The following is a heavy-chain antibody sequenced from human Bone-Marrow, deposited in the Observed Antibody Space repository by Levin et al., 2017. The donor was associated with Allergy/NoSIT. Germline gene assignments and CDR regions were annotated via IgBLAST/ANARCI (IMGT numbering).Heavy chain of an antibody. V-gene: IGHV3-23*01. Sequence: SCAASGFTFSSYAMSWVRLAPGKGLEWVSAISGSGGSTYYADSVKGRFTISRDNSKNTLYLQMNSLRAEDTAVYYCAKALYSSGWYSVSRWGQGTLVTVSS. J-gene: IGHJ4*02. CDR2: ISGSGGST. CDR1: GFTFSSYA. D-gene: IGHD6-19*01. CDR3: AKALYSSGWYSVSR.